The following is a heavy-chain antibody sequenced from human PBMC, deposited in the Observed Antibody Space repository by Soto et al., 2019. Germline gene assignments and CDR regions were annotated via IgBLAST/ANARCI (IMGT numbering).Heavy chain of an antibody. CDR2: INVGNGDT. D-gene: IGHD3-10*01. Sequence: ASVKVSCKASGYTFTRYAVHWVRQAPGQRLEWMGWINVGNGDTKYSQKFQGRVTITRDTSASTVYMELSSLRSEDTAVYYCARDLSWFGELLGYWGQGTRVTVSS. CDR3: ARDLSWFGELLGY. V-gene: IGHV1-3*01. CDR1: GYTFTRYA. J-gene: IGHJ4*02.